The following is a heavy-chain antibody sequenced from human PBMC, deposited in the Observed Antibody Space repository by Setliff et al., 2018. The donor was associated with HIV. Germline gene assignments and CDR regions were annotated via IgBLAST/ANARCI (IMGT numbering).Heavy chain of an antibody. J-gene: IGHJ6*02. V-gene: IGHV1-2*02. Sequence: ASEKVSCKASGFSFSAYYIHWVRQAPGRGLEWMGWISPKNGDTSYSQKFQGRVTMTRDTSTNTAYMELNRLSFDDTAVFYCARDKENYYYGMDVWGQGTAVTVSS. CDR2: ISPKNGDT. CDR3: ARDKENYYYGMDV. CDR1: GFSFSAYY.